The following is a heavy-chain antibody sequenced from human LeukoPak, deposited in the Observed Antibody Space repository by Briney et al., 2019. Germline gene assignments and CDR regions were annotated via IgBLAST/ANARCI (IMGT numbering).Heavy chain of an antibody. CDR3: ARDLSASWYSLGY. J-gene: IGHJ4*02. D-gene: IGHD6-13*01. V-gene: IGHV3-20*04. CDR1: TLTIGDYG. CDR2: IDWSGDAT. Sequence: GGSLRLSCVASTLTIGDYGMSRVRQAPGKGLEWVSGIDWSGDATSYSDSVKGRFTISRDNAKNSLYLQMTSLRAEDTAVYYCARDLSASWYSLGYWGQGTLVTVSS.